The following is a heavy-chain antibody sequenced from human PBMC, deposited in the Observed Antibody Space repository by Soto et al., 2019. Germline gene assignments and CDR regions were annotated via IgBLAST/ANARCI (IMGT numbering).Heavy chain of an antibody. J-gene: IGHJ4*02. D-gene: IGHD2-2*01. Sequence: QVQLVQSGAEVKKPGSSVKVSCKASGGTFSSYTISWVRQAPGQGLEWMGRIIPILGIANYAQKFQGRVTITGDKTTSTADMELSSLRAGGAAGYYCARGGGGSTSCDYWGQGTLVTVSS. V-gene: IGHV1-69*02. CDR3: ARGGGGSTSCDY. CDR1: GGTFSSYT. CDR2: IIPILGIA.